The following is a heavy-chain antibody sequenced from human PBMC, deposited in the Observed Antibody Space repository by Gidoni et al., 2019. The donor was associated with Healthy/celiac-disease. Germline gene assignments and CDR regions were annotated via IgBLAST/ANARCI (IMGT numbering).Heavy chain of an antibody. Sequence: EVQLLESGGGLVQPGGSLSLSCAASGFTFSSSAMSWVRQAPGKGLEWVSAISGSGGSTYYADSVKGRFTISRDNSKNTLYLQMNSLRAEDTAVYYCAKDFIYPRYFDWLDAFDIWGQGTMVTVSS. CDR3: AKDFIYPRYFDWLDAFDI. J-gene: IGHJ3*02. CDR2: ISGSGGST. CDR1: GFTFSSSA. V-gene: IGHV3-23*01. D-gene: IGHD3-9*01.